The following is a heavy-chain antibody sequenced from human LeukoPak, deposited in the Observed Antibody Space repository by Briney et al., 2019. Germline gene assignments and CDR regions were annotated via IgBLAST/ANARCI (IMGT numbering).Heavy chain of an antibody. CDR2: IKQDGSEK. D-gene: IGHD3-3*01. Sequence: GGSLRLSCAASGFTFSSYWMSWVRQAPGKGLEWVANIKQDGSEKYYVDSVKGRFTISRDNAKNSLYLQMNSLRAEDTAVYYCARDSGYYDFWSGYYGTAPYFDYWGQGTLVTVSS. CDR1: GFTFSSYW. CDR3: ARDSGYYDFWSGYYGTAPYFDY. J-gene: IGHJ4*02. V-gene: IGHV3-7*01.